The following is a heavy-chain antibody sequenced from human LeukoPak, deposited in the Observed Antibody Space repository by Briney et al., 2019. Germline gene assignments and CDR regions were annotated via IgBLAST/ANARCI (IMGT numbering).Heavy chain of an antibody. CDR3: AKDMGSRATNLDY. CDR1: GFSFSNYA. CDR2: VSSIGISS. D-gene: IGHD1-26*01. J-gene: IGHJ4*02. V-gene: IGHV3-23*01. Sequence: GGSLRLSCTASGFSFSNYAITWVRQAPGKGLEWVSSVSSIGISSYYADSVKGRFTISRDNSQNTLYLQMNSLRAEDTAIYYCAKDMGSRATNLDYWGQGTLVTVSS.